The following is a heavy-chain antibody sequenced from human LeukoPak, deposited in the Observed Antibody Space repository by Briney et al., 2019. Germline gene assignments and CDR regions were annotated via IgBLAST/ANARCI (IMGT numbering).Heavy chain of an antibody. J-gene: IGHJ4*02. CDR3: ARAPRSYDSSGYYFDY. V-gene: IGHV3-7*01. CDR1: GFTLSSYS. Sequence: GGSLRLSCAASGFTLSSYSMNWVRQAPGKGLEWVANIKQDGSEKYYVDSVKGRFTISRDNAKNSLYLQMNSLRAEDTAVYYCARAPRSYDSSGYYFDYWGQGTLVTVSS. CDR2: IKQDGSEK. D-gene: IGHD3-22*01.